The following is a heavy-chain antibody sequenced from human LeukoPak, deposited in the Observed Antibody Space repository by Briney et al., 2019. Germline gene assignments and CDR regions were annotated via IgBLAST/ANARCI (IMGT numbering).Heavy chain of an antibody. Sequence: GGSLRLSCAASGFTFSSYGFHWVRQAPGKGLEWVAFIRYDGSNKYYADSVKGRFTISRDNAKNSLYLQMNSLRAEDTAVYYCARDAFASSWVSDAFDIWGQGTMVTVSS. V-gene: IGHV3-30*02. CDR1: GFTFSSYG. CDR3: ARDAFASSWVSDAFDI. CDR2: IRYDGSNK. D-gene: IGHD6-13*01. J-gene: IGHJ3*02.